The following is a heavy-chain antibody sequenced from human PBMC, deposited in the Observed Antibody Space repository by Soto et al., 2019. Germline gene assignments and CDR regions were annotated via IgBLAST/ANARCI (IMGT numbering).Heavy chain of an antibody. J-gene: IGHJ1*01. Sequence: SVKVSCKASGGTFSSYTISWVRQAPGQGLEWMGRIIPILGIANYAQKFQGRVTITADKSTSTAYMELSSLRSEDTAVYYCARGLYYDSSGYYWLAEYFQHWG. V-gene: IGHV1-69*02. D-gene: IGHD3-22*01. CDR3: ARGLYYDSSGYYWLAEYFQH. CDR2: IIPILGIA. CDR1: GGTFSSYT.